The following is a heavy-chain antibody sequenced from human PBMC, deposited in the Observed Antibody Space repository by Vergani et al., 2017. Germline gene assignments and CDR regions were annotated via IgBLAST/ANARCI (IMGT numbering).Heavy chain of an antibody. D-gene: IGHD2-15*01. CDR2: IYTSGTT. J-gene: IGHJ3*01. V-gene: IGHV4-61*02. CDR1: GGSFSTGGQS. Sequence: QVQLQESCPGLVKPSQTLSLTCTVSGGSFSTGGQSWTWLRQSAGKGLEWIGRIYTSGTTNYNPSLGSRAIMSVDASKKQLSLKLTSVTAADTAVYYCARDGGEYDKDALDVWGQGTKVTVTS. CDR3: ARDGGEYDKDALDV.